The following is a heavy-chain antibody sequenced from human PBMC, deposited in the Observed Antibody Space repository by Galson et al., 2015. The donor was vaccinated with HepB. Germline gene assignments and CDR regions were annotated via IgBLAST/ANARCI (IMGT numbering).Heavy chain of an antibody. J-gene: IGHJ6*03. CDR3: ARSIGNYYDSRPSGYYYYMDV. Sequence: PALVKPTQTLTLTCTFSGFSLSTSGMRVSWIRQPPGKALEWLARIDWDDDKFYSTSLKTRLTISKDTSKNQVVLTMTNMDPVDTATYYCARSIGNYYDSRPSGYYYYMDVWGKGTTVTVSS. V-gene: IGHV2-70*04. CDR2: IDWDDDK. D-gene: IGHD3-22*01. CDR1: GFSLSTSGMR.